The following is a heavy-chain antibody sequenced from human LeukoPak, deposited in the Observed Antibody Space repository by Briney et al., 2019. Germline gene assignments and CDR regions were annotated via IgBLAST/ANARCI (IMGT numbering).Heavy chain of an antibody. V-gene: IGHV4-39*07. CDR3: ARVPRKLAAAGTVTFHNDY. J-gene: IGHJ4*02. Sequence: PSETLSLTCVVSGGSISSMNHFWAWIRQPPGRGLEWIGSIYYSGSTYYNPSLKSRVTISIDTSKNQFSLKLSSVTAADTAVYYCARVPRKLAAAGTVTFHNDYWGQGTLVTVSS. CDR2: IYYSGST. D-gene: IGHD6-13*01. CDR1: GGSISSMNHF.